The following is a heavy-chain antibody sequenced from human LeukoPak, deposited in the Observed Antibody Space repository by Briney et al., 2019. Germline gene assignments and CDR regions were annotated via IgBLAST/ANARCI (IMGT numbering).Heavy chain of an antibody. Sequence: PSETLSLTCAVYGGSFSGYYWSWIRQPPGKGLEWIGEINHSGSTNYNPSLKSRVTISVDTSKNQFSLKLSSVTAADTAVYYCARRGYSYGYSSYWGQGTLVTASS. D-gene: IGHD5-18*01. J-gene: IGHJ4*02. V-gene: IGHV4-34*01. CDR3: ARRGYSYGYSSY. CDR1: GGSFSGYY. CDR2: INHSGST.